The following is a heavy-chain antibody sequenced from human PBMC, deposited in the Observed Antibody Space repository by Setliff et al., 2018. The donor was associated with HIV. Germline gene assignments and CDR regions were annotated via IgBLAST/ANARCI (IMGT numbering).Heavy chain of an antibody. V-gene: IGHV1-69*10. CDR3: ARDYYYDSSGYIFFPGLPDY. J-gene: IGHJ4*02. CDR2: IIPILGIA. CDR1: GGTFSSYA. D-gene: IGHD3-22*01. Sequence: ASVKVSCKASGGTFSSYAISWVRQAPGQGLEWMGGIIPILGIANYAQKFQGRVTITADKSTSTAYMELSSLRSEDTAVYYCARDYYYDSSGYIFFPGLPDYWGQGTLVTVSS.